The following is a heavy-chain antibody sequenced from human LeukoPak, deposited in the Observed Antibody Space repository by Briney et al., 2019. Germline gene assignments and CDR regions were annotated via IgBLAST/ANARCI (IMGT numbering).Heavy chain of an antibody. CDR1: GSTFRSYW. D-gene: IGHD4/OR15-4a*01. Sequence: GGSLRLSCAASGSTFRSYWMSWVRQAPGKGLEWVAIIHPDGSVTRYGDFVKGRFTISRDNAENSLYLRMNSLRVEDTAVFYCARDIGYGALDLWGHGTLVTVPS. CDR3: ARDIGYGALDL. CDR2: IHPDGSVT. V-gene: IGHV3-7*01. J-gene: IGHJ5*02.